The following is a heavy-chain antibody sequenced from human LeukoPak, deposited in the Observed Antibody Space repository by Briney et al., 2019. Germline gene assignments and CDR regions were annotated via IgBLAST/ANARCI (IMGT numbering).Heavy chain of an antibody. CDR2: IYPGDSDT. V-gene: IGHV5-51*01. CDR3: ARHAPWVQSAIYYFNH. J-gene: IGHJ4*02. CDR1: GYSFTSHW. D-gene: IGHD2-2*02. Sequence: GESLKISCWGSGYSFTSHWVDWGRQMPGKGLEWMGIIYPGDSDTRYSPSFQGQVTISADKSISTAYLQWSSLKASDTAMYYCARHAPWVQSAIYYFNHWGQGTLVTVSS.